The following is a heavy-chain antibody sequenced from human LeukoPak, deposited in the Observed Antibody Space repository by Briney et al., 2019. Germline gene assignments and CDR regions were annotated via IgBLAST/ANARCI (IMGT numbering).Heavy chain of an antibody. V-gene: IGHV1-2*02. J-gene: IGHJ4*02. CDR2: INPNSGGT. CDR3: ARPNYYDSRGYYVSDY. CDR1: GYTFTGYY. D-gene: IGHD3-22*01. Sequence: GASVKVSCKASGYTFTGYYMQWVRQSPGQGLEWMGWINPNSGGTSYAQKFQGRVTMTRDTSISTAYMELSRLRSDDTAVYYCARPNYYDSRGYYVSDYWGQGTLVAVSS.